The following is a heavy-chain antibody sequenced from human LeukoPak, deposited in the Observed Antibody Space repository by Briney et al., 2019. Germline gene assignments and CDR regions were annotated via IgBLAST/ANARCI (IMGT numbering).Heavy chain of an antibody. V-gene: IGHV3-64*01. CDR1: GFTFSSYA. CDR2: ISSNGGST. D-gene: IGHD1-26*01. J-gene: IGHJ4*02. Sequence: GGSLRLSCAASGFTFSSYAMHCVRQAPGKGLEYVSGISSNGGSTNYANSVKGRFTISRDNSKNTLYLQMGSLRVEDMAVYYCARDLRGSNAYWGQGTLVTVSS. CDR3: ARDLRGSNAY.